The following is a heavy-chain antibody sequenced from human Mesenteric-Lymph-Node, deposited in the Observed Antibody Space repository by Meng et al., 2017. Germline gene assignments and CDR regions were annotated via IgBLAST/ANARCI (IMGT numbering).Heavy chain of an antibody. CDR2: ISVSSSSI. Sequence: GESLKISCTASGFTFSTYSMNWVRQAPGKGLEWVSSISVSSSSIYYADSVKGRFTISRDNAKNSLYLQMNSLRAEDTAVYYCARAGSGYDSLDYWGQGTLVTVSS. V-gene: IGHV3-21*01. D-gene: IGHD5-12*01. CDR3: ARAGSGYDSLDY. CDR1: GFTFSTYS. J-gene: IGHJ4*02.